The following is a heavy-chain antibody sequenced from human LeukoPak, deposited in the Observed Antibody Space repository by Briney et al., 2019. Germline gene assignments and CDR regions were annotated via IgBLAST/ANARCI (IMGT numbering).Heavy chain of an antibody. D-gene: IGHD3-9*01. J-gene: IGHJ6*03. CDR2: IYTSGST. V-gene: IGHV4-61*02. CDR3: ARDSLRYFDWLSMDV. Sequence: PSETLSLTCTVSGGSISSGSDYWSWIRQPAGKGLEWIGRIYTSGSTNYNPSLKSRVTMSVDTSKNQFSLKLSSVTAADAAVYYCARDSLRYFDWLSMDVWGKGTTVTISS. CDR1: GGSISSGSDY.